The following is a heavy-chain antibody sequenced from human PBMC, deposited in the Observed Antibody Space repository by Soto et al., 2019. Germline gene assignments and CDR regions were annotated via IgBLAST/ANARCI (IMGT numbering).Heavy chain of an antibody. CDR3: ARSGFPGIAAY. J-gene: IGHJ4*02. CDR1: GGTFSSYA. D-gene: IGHD6-13*01. V-gene: IGHV1-69*13. Sequence: RASVKVSCKASGGTFSSYAISWVRQAPGQGLEWMGGIIPIFGTANYAQKFQGRVTITADESTSTAYMELSSLRSEDTAVYYCARSGFPGIAAYWGQGTLVTVSS. CDR2: IIPIFGTA.